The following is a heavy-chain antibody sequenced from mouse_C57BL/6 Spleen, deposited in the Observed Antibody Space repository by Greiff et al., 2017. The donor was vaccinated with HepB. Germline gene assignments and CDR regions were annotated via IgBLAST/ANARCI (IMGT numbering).Heavy chain of an antibody. CDR2: ISYDGSN. Sequence: EVKLMESGPGLVKPSQSLSLTCSVTGYSITSGYYWNWIRQFPGNKLEWMGYISYDGSNNYNPSLKNRISITRDTSKNQFFLKLNSVTTEDTATYYCARDRPSYAMDYWGQGTSVTVSS. CDR3: ARDRPSYAMDY. J-gene: IGHJ4*01. CDR1: GYSITSGYY. V-gene: IGHV3-6*01.